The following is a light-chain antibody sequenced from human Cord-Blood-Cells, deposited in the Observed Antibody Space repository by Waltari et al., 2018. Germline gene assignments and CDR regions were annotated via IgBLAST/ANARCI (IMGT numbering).Light chain of an antibody. CDR1: QSVLYSSNNKNY. CDR2: WAS. Sequence: CKSSQSVLYSSNNKNYLAWYQQKPGQPPKLLIYWASTRESGVPDRFSGSGSGTDFTLTISSLQAEDVAVYYCQQYYSTPPTFGQGTKVEIK. V-gene: IGKV4-1*01. CDR3: QQYYSTPPT. J-gene: IGKJ1*01.